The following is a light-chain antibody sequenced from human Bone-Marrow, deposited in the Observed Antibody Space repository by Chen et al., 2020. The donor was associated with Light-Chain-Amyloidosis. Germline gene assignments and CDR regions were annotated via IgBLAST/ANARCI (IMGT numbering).Light chain of an antibody. V-gene: IGKV1-9*01. CDR3: EQLKSYPIT. CDR1: QDISNY. J-gene: IGKJ5*01. CDR2: AAS. Sequence: DIQLTQSPSFLSASVGDRVSITCRASQDISNYLGWYQQRPGKAPKLPIRAASTLQSGVPSRFSGSGSGTEFTLTISSLQPDDFATYYCEQLKSYPITFGQGTRLEIK.